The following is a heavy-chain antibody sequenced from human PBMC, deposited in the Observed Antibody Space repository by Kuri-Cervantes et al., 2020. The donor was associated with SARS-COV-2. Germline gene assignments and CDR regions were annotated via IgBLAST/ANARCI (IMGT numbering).Heavy chain of an antibody. CDR3: AKGLGYYYGMDV. D-gene: IGHD6-6*01. J-gene: IGHJ6*02. CDR2: ISYDGSNK. Sequence: LSLTCAASGFTFSSYAMHWVRQAPGKGLEWVAVISYDGSNKYYADSVKGRFTISRDNSKNTLYLQMNSLRAEDTAVYYCAKGLGYYYGMDVWGQGTTVTVSS. V-gene: IGHV3-30*18. CDR1: GFTFSSYA.